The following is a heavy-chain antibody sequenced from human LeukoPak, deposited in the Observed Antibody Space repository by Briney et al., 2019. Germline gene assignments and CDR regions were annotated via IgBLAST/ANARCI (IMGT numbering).Heavy chain of an antibody. D-gene: IGHD4-17*01. V-gene: IGHV3-48*04. CDR1: GFTSSSYS. Sequence: SGGSLRLSCAASGFTSSSYSMNWVRQAPGKGLEWVSYISSSSSTIYYADSVKGRFTISRDNAKNSLYLQMNSLRAEDTAVYYCARGYDYGDYGPHFDYWGQGTLVTVSS. CDR2: ISSSSSTI. CDR3: ARGYDYGDYGPHFDY. J-gene: IGHJ4*02.